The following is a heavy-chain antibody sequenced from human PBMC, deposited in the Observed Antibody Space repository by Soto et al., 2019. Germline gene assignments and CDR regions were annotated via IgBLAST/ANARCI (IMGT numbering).Heavy chain of an antibody. CDR3: ARSVDTAMPPLDD. V-gene: IGHV1-2*02. CDR1: GCTFSDYY. J-gene: IGHJ4*02. Sequence: ASVKVSCKASGCTFSDYYIHWLRQAPGQGLEWMGLIITHTGGTHSAQNFQGRVTMTRDTPISTAYLELSRVRSDDTAVYYGARSVDTAMPPLDDWGQGALVTVAS. D-gene: IGHD5-18*01. CDR2: IITHTGGT.